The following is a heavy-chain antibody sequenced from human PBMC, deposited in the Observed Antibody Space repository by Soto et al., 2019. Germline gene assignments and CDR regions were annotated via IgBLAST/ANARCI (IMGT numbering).Heavy chain of an antibody. Sequence: EVQLVESGGGLVKPGGSLRLSCAASGFTFSSYSMNWVRQAPGKGLEWVSSISSSSSYIYYADSVKGRFTISRDNAKNSLYLQMNSLRAEDTAVYYCARDRDCTNGVCPYYYYGMDVWGQGTTVTVSS. J-gene: IGHJ6*02. CDR1: GFTFSSYS. CDR3: ARDRDCTNGVCPYYYYGMDV. V-gene: IGHV3-21*01. CDR2: ISSSSSYI. D-gene: IGHD2-8*01.